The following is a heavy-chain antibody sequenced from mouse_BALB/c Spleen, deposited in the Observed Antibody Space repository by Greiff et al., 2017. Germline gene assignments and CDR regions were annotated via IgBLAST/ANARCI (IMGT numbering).Heavy chain of an antibody. CDR2: IYPSDSYT. D-gene: IGHD2-1*01. J-gene: IGHJ2*01. CDR1: GYTFTSYW. Sequence: VQLQQPGAELVRPGASVKLSCKASGYTFTSYWINWVKQRPGQGLEWIGNIYPSDSYTNYNQKFKDKATLTVDKSSSTAYMQLSSPTSEDSAVYYCTRNGNYRGYFDYWGQGTTLTVSS. CDR3: TRNGNYRGYFDY. V-gene: IGHV1-69*02.